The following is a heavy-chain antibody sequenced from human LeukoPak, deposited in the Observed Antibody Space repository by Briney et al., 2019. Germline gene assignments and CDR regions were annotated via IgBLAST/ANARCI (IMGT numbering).Heavy chain of an antibody. CDR3: ARVSDSSSWYFFDY. J-gene: IGHJ4*02. CDR1: GYTFTGY. Sequence: ASVKVSCKASGYTFTGYWVRQAPGQGLEWMGWISAYNGNTNYAQKLQGRVTMTTDTSTSTAYMEPRSLRSDDTAVYYCARVSDSSSWYFFDYWGQGTLVTVSS. V-gene: IGHV1-18*01. CDR2: ISAYNGNT. D-gene: IGHD6-13*01.